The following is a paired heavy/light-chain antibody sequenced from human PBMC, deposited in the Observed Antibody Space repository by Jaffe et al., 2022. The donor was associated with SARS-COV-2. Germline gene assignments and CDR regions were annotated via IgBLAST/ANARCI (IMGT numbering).Light chain of an antibody. Sequence: EIVLTQSPGTVSLSPGERATLSCRASQSVSSSYLAWYQQKPGQAPRLLIYGASSRATGIPDRFSGSGSGTDFTLTISRLEPEDFAMYYCQQYGRSLWTFGQGTKVEIK. CDR3: QQYGRSLWT. CDR1: QSVSSSY. J-gene: IGKJ1*01. CDR2: GAS. V-gene: IGKV3-20*01.
Heavy chain of an antibody. V-gene: IGHV4-39*01. CDR3: ARPNPYDFHFDN. CDR2: IYYSGGT. J-gene: IGHJ4*02. CDR1: GGSISSNSYY. D-gene: IGHD3-3*01. Sequence: QLQLQESGPGLVKPSETLSLTCSVSGGSISSNSYYWGWIRQPPGKGLEWIGSIYYSGGTYYSPSLKSRVTMSVDTSKNQFSLKLRSVTAADTAVYYCARPNPYDFHFDNWGQGTLVTVSS.